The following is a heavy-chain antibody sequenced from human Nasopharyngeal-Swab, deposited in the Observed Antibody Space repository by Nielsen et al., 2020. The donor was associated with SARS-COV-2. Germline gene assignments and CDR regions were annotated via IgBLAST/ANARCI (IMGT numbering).Heavy chain of an antibody. CDR3: ARRKREEVRGVRYYFDY. CDR2: IYYSGST. V-gene: IGHV4-39*01. Sequence: WIRQPPGKGLEWIGSIYYSGSTYYNPSLKSQVTISVDTSKNQFSLKLSSVTAADTAVYYCARRKREEVRGVRYYFDYWGQGTLVTVSS. J-gene: IGHJ4*02. D-gene: IGHD3-10*01.